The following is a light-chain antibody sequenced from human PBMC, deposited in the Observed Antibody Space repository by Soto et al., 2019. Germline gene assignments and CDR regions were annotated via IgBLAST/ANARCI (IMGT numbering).Light chain of an antibody. CDR3: CSYVGSYTWV. V-gene: IGLV2-11*01. Sequence: QSALTQPRSVSGSPGQSVTISCTGTSSDVGGYNFVSWYQQHPGKAPKLMIYDVSKRPSGVPDRFSVSKSGNTASLTISGLQAEDQADYYCCSYVGSYTWVFGGGTKLTVL. CDR1: SSDVGGYNF. J-gene: IGLJ3*02. CDR2: DVS.